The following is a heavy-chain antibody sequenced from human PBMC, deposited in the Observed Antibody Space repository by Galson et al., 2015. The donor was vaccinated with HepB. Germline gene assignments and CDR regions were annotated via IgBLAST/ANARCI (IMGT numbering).Heavy chain of an antibody. CDR2: IKQDGSEK. D-gene: IGHD3-22*01. CDR1: GFTFSSYW. J-gene: IGHJ4*02. V-gene: IGHV3-7*03. Sequence: SLRLSCAASGFTFSSYWMSWVRQAPGKGLEWVANIKQDGSEKYYVDSVKGRFTISRDNAKNSLYLQMDSLRAEDTAVYYCARSYYDSSPRGGYYFDYWGQGTLVTVSP. CDR3: ARSYYDSSPRGGYYFDY.